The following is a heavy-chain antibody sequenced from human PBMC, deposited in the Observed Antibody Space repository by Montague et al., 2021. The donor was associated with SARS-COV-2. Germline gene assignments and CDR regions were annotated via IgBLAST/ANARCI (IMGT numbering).Heavy chain of an antibody. CDR2: IYYSGST. V-gene: IGHV4-39*07. J-gene: IGHJ4*02. D-gene: IGHD3-10*01. CDR3: ARGARQGYGFRLGSFDS. Sequence: SETLSLTCTVSGGSISSSSYYWGWIRQAPGKGLEWIGSIYYSGSTYYNPSLKSRVTMSVDTSKNQFSLKLSSVTAADRAVYYCARGARQGYGFRLGSFDSWGQGTLVTVSS. CDR1: GGSISSSSYY.